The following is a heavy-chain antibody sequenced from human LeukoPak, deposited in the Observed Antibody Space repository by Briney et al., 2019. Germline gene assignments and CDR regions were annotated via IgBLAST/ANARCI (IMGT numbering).Heavy chain of an antibody. J-gene: IGHJ4*02. D-gene: IGHD4-17*01. CDR2: IRSKANSYAT. CDR3: ARRELNRYGDDIDY. V-gene: IGHV3-73*01. Sequence: PGGSLRLSCAASGFTFSGSAMHWVRQASGKGLEWVGRIRSKANSYATAYAASVKGRFTISRDDSKNTAYLQMNSLKTEDTAVYYCARRELNRYGDDIDYWRQGTLVTVSS. CDR1: GFTFSGSA.